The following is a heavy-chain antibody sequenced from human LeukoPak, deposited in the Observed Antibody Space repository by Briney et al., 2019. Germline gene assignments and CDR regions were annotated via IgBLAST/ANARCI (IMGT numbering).Heavy chain of an antibody. J-gene: IGHJ6*02. CDR3: ARAWVTDDYYYGMDV. D-gene: IGHD2-21*02. CDR1: GGSISGGGYY. V-gene: IGHV4-31*03. Sequence: SETLSLTCTVSGGSISGGGYYWSWIRLHPGEGLEWIGHIYYSGSTYYNPSLKSRVSMSVDTSENQFSLNLNSVTAADTAVYYCARAWVTDDYYYGMDVWGQGTTVTVS. CDR2: IYYSGST.